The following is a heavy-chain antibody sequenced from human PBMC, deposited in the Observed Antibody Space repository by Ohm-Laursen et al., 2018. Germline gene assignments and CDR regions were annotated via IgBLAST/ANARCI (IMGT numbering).Heavy chain of an antibody. D-gene: IGHD3-22*01. CDR1: GFTFNSFW. J-gene: IGHJ5*02. CDR3: ARDLADSSGAPFDP. V-gene: IGHV3-21*01. Sequence: SLRLSCSASGFTFNSFWMTWVRQAPGKGLEWVSSISSSSSYIYYADSVKGRFTISRDNAKNSLYLQMNSLRAEDTAVYYCARDLADSSGAPFDPWGQGTLVTVSS. CDR2: ISSSSSYI.